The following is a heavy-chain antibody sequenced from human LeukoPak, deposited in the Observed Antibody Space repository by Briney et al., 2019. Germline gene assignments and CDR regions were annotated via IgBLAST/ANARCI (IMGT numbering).Heavy chain of an antibody. J-gene: IGHJ3*02. CDR2: INPNSGGT. Sequence: ASVKVSCKASGYTFTSYYMHWVRQAPGQGLEWMGRINPNSGGTNYAQKFQGRVTMTRDTSISTAYMELSRLRSDDTAVYYCASWDYYDSSGYYAFDIWGQGTMVTVSS. CDR1: GYTFTSYY. CDR3: ASWDYYDSSGYYAFDI. D-gene: IGHD3-22*01. V-gene: IGHV1-2*06.